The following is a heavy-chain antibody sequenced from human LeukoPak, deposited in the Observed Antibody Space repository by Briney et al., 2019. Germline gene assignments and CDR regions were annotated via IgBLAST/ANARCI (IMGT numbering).Heavy chain of an antibody. CDR1: GFTFSGSA. CDR3: TRLTIDYGDYMDGFDI. V-gene: IGHV3-73*01. Sequence: GGSLRVSGAASGFTFSGSAMQWVRQASGKGREWIGRIRSTAHNYATAYAESVKGRFTISRDDSKNTAYLQMNSLKTEDTAVYYCTRLTIDYGDYMDGFDIWGQGTMVTVSS. D-gene: IGHD4-17*01. J-gene: IGHJ3*02. CDR2: IRSTAHNYAT.